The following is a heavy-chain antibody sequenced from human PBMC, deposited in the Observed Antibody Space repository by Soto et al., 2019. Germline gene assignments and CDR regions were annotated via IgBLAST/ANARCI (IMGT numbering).Heavy chain of an antibody. CDR2: IRAYNGNT. J-gene: IGHJ5*02. Sequence: ASVKVSCKASGYTFSSYGISWVRQAPGQGLEWMGWIRAYNGNTKYAQKLQGRVTMTTDTSTSTTYMELRSLRSDDTAVYYCARDNSYGLLESWGQGTLVTVSS. D-gene: IGHD5-18*01. CDR1: GYTFSSYG. CDR3: ARDNSYGLLES. V-gene: IGHV1-18*01.